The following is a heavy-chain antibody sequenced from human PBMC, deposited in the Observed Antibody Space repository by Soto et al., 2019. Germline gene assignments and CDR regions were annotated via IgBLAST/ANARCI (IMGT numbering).Heavy chain of an antibody. Sequence: QLQLQESGPGLVKPSETLSLTCTVSGGSISSSSYYWGWIRQPPGKGLEWIGSIYYSGSTYYNPSLKSRVTISVDTYKNQFSLKLSSVTAADTAVYYCARSSGYSGYNYFDYWGQGTLVTVSS. CDR3: ARSSGYSGYNYFDY. CDR2: IYYSGST. D-gene: IGHD5-12*01. J-gene: IGHJ4*02. CDR1: GGSISSSSYY. V-gene: IGHV4-39*01.